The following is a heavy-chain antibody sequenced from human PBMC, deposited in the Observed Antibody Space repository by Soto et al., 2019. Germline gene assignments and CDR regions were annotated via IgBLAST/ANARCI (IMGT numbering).Heavy chain of an antibody. CDR2: IYPSASDT. V-gene: IGHV5-51*01. CDR1: GYNFAGYW. J-gene: IGHJ4*02. D-gene: IGHD3-3*01. Sequence: VDSLNLSCKGSGYNFAGYWIAWVRQMPGKGLELMGIIYPSASDTRYRPSFQGQVTISADKSISSAYLQWSSLRASDTAMYYCARGGVSTRTFDYWGQGTPVTVSS. CDR3: ARGGVSTRTFDY.